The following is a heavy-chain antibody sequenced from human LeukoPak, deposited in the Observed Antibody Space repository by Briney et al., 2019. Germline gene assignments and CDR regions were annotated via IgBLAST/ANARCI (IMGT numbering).Heavy chain of an antibody. CDR2: FDPEDGET. J-gene: IGHJ6*02. V-gene: IGHV1-24*01. Sequence: ASVKVSCKVSGHTLTELSKHWVRQAPGKGLEWMGGFDPEDGETIYAQKFQGRVTMTEDTSTDTAYMELSSLRSEDTAVYYCATAAAGSLYYYYYYGMDVWGQGTTVTVSS. CDR1: GHTLTELS. CDR3: ATAAAGSLYYYYYYGMDV. D-gene: IGHD6-13*01.